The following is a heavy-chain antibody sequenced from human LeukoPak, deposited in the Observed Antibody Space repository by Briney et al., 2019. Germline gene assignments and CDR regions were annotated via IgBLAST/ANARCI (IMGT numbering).Heavy chain of an antibody. V-gene: IGHV3-23*01. CDR3: ANSRS. Sequence: GGSLRLSCAGSGFTFSSYAMRWVPQAPGKGMEWIAGISGSASSTHYADSMKGRFTITRNNSKSTLYLQMSSLRDEDTAVYYCANSRSWGQGTLVTVSS. CDR1: GFTFSSYA. J-gene: IGHJ4*02. CDR2: ISGSASST.